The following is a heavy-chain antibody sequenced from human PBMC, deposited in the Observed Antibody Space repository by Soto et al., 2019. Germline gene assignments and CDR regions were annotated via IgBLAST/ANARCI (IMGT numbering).Heavy chain of an antibody. D-gene: IGHD1-1*01. CDR3: AHSHLDWNDVGWFDP. CDR2: IYWDDDK. J-gene: IGHJ5*02. CDR1: GFSLSTSGVG. V-gene: IGHV2-5*02. Sequence: QITLKESGPPLVKPTQTLTLTCTFSGFSLSTSGVGVGWIRQPPGKALEWLALIYWDDDKRYSPSLKSRLTITKDTSKNQVVLTMTNMDPVDTATYYCAHSHLDWNDVGWFDPWGQGTLVTVSS.